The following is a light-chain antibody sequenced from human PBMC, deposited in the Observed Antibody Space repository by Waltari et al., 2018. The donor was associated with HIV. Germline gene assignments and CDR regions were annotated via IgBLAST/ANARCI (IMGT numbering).Light chain of an antibody. CDR2: EVP. CDR1: VRYSGPVPF. J-gene: IGLJ1*01. CDR3: SSYSTTTSSYV. Sequence: QSALSQPASVSGSPGQSITISCAGAVRYSGPVPFVSRYHPHPGRVPRLILSEVPKRPPGVSDRCSGATFDMSASLTISGLQAEDEADYFCSSYSTTTSSYVFGGGTTVTVL. V-gene: IGLV2-23*02.